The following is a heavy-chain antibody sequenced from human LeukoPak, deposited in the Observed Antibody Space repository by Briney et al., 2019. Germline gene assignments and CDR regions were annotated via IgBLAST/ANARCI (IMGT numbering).Heavy chain of an antibody. J-gene: IGHJ4*02. V-gene: IGHV1-46*01. CDR2: INPSGGST. Sequence: GASVKVSCKASGYTFTSYYMHWVRQAPGQGLEWMGIINPSGGSTSYAQKFQGRVTMTRDTSTSTVYMELSSLRSEDTAVYYCARAMESLDYDSSGYYLYYFDYWGQGTLVTVSS. D-gene: IGHD3-22*01. CDR3: ARAMESLDYDSSGYYLYYFDY. CDR1: GYTFTSYY.